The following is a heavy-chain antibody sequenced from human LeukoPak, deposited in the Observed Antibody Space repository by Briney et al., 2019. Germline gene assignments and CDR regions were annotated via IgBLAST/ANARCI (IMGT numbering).Heavy chain of an antibody. CDR1: GYTFTSYY. Sequence: AASVKVSCKASGYTFTSYYIHWVRQAPGQRLEWMGWINPNTGDTNYAQQFQGRVTMTRDTSINTVYMELSRLRSSDTALYYCVRIYYGPDNWGQGTLVTVSS. V-gene: IGHV1-2*02. CDR2: INPNTGDT. J-gene: IGHJ4*02. D-gene: IGHD3-3*01. CDR3: VRIYYGPDN.